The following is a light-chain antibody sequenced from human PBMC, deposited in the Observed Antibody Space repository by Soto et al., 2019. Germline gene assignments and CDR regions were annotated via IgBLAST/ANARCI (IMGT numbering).Light chain of an antibody. CDR3: QQYSTYPWT. Sequence: DIQMTQSPSTLSASVGDRVTITCRASQSISTWLAWYQQKPGKAPKLLIYKASSLESGVPSEFSGSGSGIELTLTISSLQPDDFATYYCQQYSTYPWTFGQGTKVEI. CDR2: KAS. CDR1: QSISTW. V-gene: IGKV1-5*03. J-gene: IGKJ1*01.